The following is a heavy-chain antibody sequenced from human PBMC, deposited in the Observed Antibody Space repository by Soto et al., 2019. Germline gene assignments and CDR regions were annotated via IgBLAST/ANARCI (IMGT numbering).Heavy chain of an antibody. CDR2: ITGYKGDT. D-gene: IGHD1-1*01. J-gene: IGHJ4*02. CDR3: ARNTAGNDAY. CDR1: GYTFTSYG. Sequence: QIQLVQSGAEMKTPGASVKVSCKASGYTFTSYGFSWVRQAPGQGIEWMGWITGYKGDTKYAQKFQDRVTMTRDVSTSPAYMELRSLTSDDTAVYSCARNTAGNDAYWGQGTLVTVSS. V-gene: IGHV1-18*01.